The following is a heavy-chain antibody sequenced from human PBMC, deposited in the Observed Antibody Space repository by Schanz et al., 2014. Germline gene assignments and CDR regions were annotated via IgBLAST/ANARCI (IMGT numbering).Heavy chain of an antibody. CDR3: ARKVVAAIGSYYDN. Sequence: EVQLVQSGGGLVQPGGSLRLSCAASGFTFSSHCMHWVRQDPGKGLVWVARINSVGSNTDYADSVTGRFTISRDNAKNTLYLQMNTLRAEDTAVYYWARKVVAAIGSYYDNWGQGTLVIVSS. CDR1: GFTFSSHC. D-gene: IGHD2-15*01. J-gene: IGHJ4*02. V-gene: IGHV3-74*01. CDR2: INSVGSNT.